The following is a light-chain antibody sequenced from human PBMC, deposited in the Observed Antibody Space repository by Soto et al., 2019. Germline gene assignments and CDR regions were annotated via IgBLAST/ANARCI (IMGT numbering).Light chain of an antibody. CDR2: GAS. Sequence: EIVLTQSPGTLSLSPGERASLSCRADQSVNSVYLAWYQHKPGQAPRLLIYGASDRATGIPDRFSGSGSGTDFTLTISRLEPEDFAVYYCQQYVTSPFTFCPGTKVDI. CDR1: QSVNSVY. V-gene: IGKV3-20*01. J-gene: IGKJ3*01. CDR3: QQYVTSPFT.